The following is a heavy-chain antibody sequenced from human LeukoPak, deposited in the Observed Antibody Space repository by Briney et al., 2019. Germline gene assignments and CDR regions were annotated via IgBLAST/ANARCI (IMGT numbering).Heavy chain of an antibody. CDR1: GFTVSSNY. CDR3: ARAGAAAGTFLFDY. CDR2: IYSGGST. Sequence: GGSLRLSCAASGFTVSSNYMSWVRQAPGKGLEWVPVIYSGGSTYYADSVKGRFTISRDNSKNTLYLQMNSLRAEDTAVYYCARAGAAAGTFLFDYWGQGTLVTVSS. V-gene: IGHV3-53*01. D-gene: IGHD6-13*01. J-gene: IGHJ4*02.